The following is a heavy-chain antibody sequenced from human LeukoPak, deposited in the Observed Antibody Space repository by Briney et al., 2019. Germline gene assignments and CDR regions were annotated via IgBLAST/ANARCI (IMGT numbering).Heavy chain of an antibody. V-gene: IGHV3-23*01. Sequence: GGSLRLSCAVSGFTFSSYAMSWVRQAPGKGLEWVSAISGSGGSTYYADSVKSRFTISRDNSKNTLYLQMNSLRAEDTAVYYCAKVREDIVATMDGMDVWGQGTTVTVSS. D-gene: IGHD5-12*01. CDR2: ISGSGGST. CDR3: AKVREDIVATMDGMDV. J-gene: IGHJ6*02. CDR1: GFTFSSYA.